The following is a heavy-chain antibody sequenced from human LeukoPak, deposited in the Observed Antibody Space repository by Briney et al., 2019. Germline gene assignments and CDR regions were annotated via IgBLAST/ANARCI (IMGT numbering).Heavy chain of an antibody. J-gene: IGHJ4*02. Sequence: PGGSLRLSRAASGFTFSTYGMHWVRQAPGKGLEWVSDISGSGGSTYYADSVKGRFTISRDNSKNTVYLQMNSLRAEDTAVYYCAKSTQYSSGSFDYWGQGTLATVSS. D-gene: IGHD6-19*01. CDR1: GFTFSTYG. CDR2: ISGSGGST. V-gene: IGHV3-23*01. CDR3: AKSTQYSSGSFDY.